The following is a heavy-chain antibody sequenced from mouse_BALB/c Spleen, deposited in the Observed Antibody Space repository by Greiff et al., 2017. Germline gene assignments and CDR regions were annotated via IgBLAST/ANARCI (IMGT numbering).Heavy chain of an antibody. CDR2: IYPGNSDT. CDR3: TRSGYDYYYAMDY. J-gene: IGHJ4*01. CDR1: GYTFTSYW. D-gene: IGHD2-4*01. Sequence: VQLQQSGTVLARPGASVKMSCKASGYTFTSYWMHWVKQRPGQGLEWIGAIYPGNSDTSYNPKFKGKAKLTAVTSTSTAYMELSSLTNEDSAVYYCTRSGYDYYYAMDYWGQGTSVTVSS. V-gene: IGHV1-5*01.